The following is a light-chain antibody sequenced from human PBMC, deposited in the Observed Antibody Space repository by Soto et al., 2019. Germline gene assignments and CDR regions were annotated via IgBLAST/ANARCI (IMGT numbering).Light chain of an antibody. CDR3: QQRCNWPRT. J-gene: IGKJ1*01. V-gene: IGKV3-11*01. CDR1: QSVSSN. Sequence: ETVFTQSPATLSLSPGGRATLSCWASQSVSSNLAWYQQKPGQAPRLLIIDASTRATGIPARFSGSGSGTDFSLTISSLESEDFAVYYCQQRCNWPRTFGQGTKVDIK. CDR2: DAS.